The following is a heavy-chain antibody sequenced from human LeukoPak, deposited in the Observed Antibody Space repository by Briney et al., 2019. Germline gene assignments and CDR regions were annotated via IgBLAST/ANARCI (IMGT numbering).Heavy chain of an antibody. J-gene: IGHJ4*02. CDR1: GGSFSDYY. V-gene: IGHV4-34*01. CDR2: INHSGST. Sequence: SETLSLTCDVYGGSFSDYYWSWIRQPPGKGLEWIGEINHSGSTIYNPSLKTRVTMSIDTSKKQFSLKVTSMTAADTAVYYCVSQAPSGDTSGYVYWSQGNLVTVSS. D-gene: IGHD3-22*01. CDR3: VSQAPSGDTSGYVY.